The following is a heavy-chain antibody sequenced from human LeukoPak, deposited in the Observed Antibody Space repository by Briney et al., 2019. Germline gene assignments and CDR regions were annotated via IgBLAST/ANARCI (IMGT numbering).Heavy chain of an antibody. D-gene: IGHD5-24*01. J-gene: IGHJ4*02. CDR2: INPNSGGT. CDR3: AVEEMATITLDY. CDR1: GYTFTGYY. Sequence: ASVTVSCKASGYTFTGYYMHWVRQAPGQGLEWMGWINPNSGGTNYAQKFQGRVTMTRDTSISTAYMELSRLRSDDTAVYYCAVEEMATITLDYWGQGTLVTVSS. V-gene: IGHV1-2*02.